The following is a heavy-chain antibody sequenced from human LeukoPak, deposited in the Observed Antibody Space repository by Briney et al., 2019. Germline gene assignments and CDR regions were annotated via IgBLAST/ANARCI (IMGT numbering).Heavy chain of an antibody. CDR3: ARGVMITPYYWFDP. CDR1: GGSISSGGYS. Sequence: SQTLSLTCAVSGGSISSGGYSWCWNRQPPGKGLEWIGYIYHSGSTYYNLSLKSRVTISVDRSKNQFSLKLSSVTAADTAVYYCARGVMITPYYWFDPWGQGTLVTVSS. V-gene: IGHV4-30-2*01. CDR2: IYHSGST. J-gene: IGHJ5*02. D-gene: IGHD3-16*01.